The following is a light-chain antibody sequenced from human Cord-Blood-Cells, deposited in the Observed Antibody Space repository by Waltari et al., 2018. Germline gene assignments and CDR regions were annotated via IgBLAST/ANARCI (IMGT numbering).Light chain of an antibody. V-gene: IGLV2-11*01. J-gene: IGLJ3*02. CDR1: SSDVGGYNY. CDR3: CSYAGSYTLV. CDR2: DVS. Sequence: QSALTQPRSVSGSPGQSVTISCTGTSSDVGGYNYVSWYQQHTGKAPKLMIYDVSKRPSGVPDRFAGSKSGNMASLTISGLQAEDEADYYCCSYAGSYTLVFGGGTKLTVL.